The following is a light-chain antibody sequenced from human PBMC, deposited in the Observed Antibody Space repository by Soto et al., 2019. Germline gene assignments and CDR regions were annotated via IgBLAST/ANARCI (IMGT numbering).Light chain of an antibody. J-gene: IGKJ2*01. Sequence: EIVLTQSPGTLSLSPGERATLSCRASQNISNSYLAWYQQKPGQAPRLLIYGASGRAAGIPDRFSGSGSGTDFTLTIGRLEPEDFAMFYCHQYGSSSYTFGQGTKLEIK. CDR1: QNISNSY. CDR2: GAS. V-gene: IGKV3-20*01. CDR3: HQYGSSSYT.